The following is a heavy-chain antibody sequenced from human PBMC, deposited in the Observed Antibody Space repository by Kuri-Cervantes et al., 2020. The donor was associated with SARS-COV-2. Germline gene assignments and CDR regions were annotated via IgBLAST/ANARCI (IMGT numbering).Heavy chain of an antibody. D-gene: IGHD6-6*01. CDR3: ARTQGVAARRGDHNWFDP. J-gene: IGHJ5*02. CDR2: IFHDGST. V-gene: IGHV4-4*02. CDR1: GGAINTYNW. Sequence: SETLSLTCVVSGGAINTYNWWTWVRQPPGKGLQWIGEIFHDGSTKFNPSLSLRGRVTISVDTSKNQFSLKLSSVTAADTAVYYCARTQGVAARRGDHNWFDPWGQGTLVTVSS.